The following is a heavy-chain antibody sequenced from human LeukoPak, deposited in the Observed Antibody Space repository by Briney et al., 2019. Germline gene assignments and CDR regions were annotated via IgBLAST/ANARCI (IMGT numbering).Heavy chain of an antibody. Sequence: GGSLRLSCAASGFTFSSYGMHWVRQAPGKGLEWVAVISYDGSNKYYADSVKGRFTISRDNSKNTLYLQMNSLRAEDTAVYYCAKDLGSGWFDYWGQGTLVTVSS. CDR2: ISYDGSNK. D-gene: IGHD6-19*01. CDR3: AKDLGSGWFDY. J-gene: IGHJ4*02. CDR1: GFTFSSYG. V-gene: IGHV3-30*18.